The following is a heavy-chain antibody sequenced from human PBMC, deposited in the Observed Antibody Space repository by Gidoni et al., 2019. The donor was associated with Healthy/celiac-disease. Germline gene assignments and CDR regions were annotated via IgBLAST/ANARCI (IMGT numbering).Heavy chain of an antibody. V-gene: IGHV3-66*01. CDR3: ARDSTGSYYDDAFDI. J-gene: IGHJ3*02. D-gene: IGHD3-10*01. Sequence: EVQLVESGGGLVQPGGSLRLSCAASGFTVSSNYMSWVRQAPGKGLEWVSVIYSGGSTYYADSVKGRFTISRDNSKNTLYLQMNSLRAEDTAVYYCARDSTGSYYDDAFDIWGQGTMVTVSS. CDR1: GFTVSSNY. CDR2: IYSGGST.